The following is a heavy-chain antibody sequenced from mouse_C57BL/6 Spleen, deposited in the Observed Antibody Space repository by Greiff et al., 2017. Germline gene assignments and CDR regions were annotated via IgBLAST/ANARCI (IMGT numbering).Heavy chain of an antibody. CDR3: ARWGGRGDWYFDV. CDR1: GYTFTSYW. J-gene: IGHJ1*03. CDR2: INPSNGGT. D-gene: IGHD3-3*01. Sequence: QVQLKQPGTELVKPGASVKLSCKASGYTFTSYWMHWVKQRPGQGLEWIGNINPSNGGTNYNEKFKSKATLTVDKSSSTAYMQLSSLTSEDSAVYYCARWGGRGDWYFDVWGTGTTVTVSS. V-gene: IGHV1-53*01.